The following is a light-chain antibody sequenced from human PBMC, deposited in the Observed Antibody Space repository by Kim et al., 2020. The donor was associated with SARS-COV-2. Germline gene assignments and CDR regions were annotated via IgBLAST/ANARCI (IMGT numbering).Light chain of an antibody. CDR2: WAS. CDR3: LQYFRTPYT. Sequence: DIVMTQSPDSLAVSLGERATINCKSSQSVLFSSNNNDLLAWYQHKPGQSPTVLFYWASTRESGVPDRFSASGSGTDFTLTISSLQAEDVAVYYCLQYFRTPYTFGQGTKLEI. CDR1: QSVLFSSNNNDL. J-gene: IGKJ2*01. V-gene: IGKV4-1*01.